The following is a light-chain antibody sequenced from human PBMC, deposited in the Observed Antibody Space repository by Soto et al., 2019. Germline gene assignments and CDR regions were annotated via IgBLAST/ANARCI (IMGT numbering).Light chain of an antibody. Sequence: NFMLTQPHSVSESPGKTVTISCTRSSGSIASNYVQWYQQRPGSSPTTVIYEDNQRPSGVPDRFSGSIDSSSNSASLTISGLKTEDEADYYCQSCDSSFWVFGGGTKVTVL. J-gene: IGLJ3*02. CDR3: QSCDSSFWV. V-gene: IGLV6-57*01. CDR2: EDN. CDR1: SGSIASNY.